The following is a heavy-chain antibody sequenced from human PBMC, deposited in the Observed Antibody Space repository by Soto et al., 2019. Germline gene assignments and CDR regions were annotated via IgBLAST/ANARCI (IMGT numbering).Heavy chain of an antibody. CDR3: VRDRDFYDGRGYASPGDAFDV. J-gene: IGHJ3*01. V-gene: IGHV3-74*01. Sequence: EVQLVESGGGLVQPGGSLRLSCVVSGFTFSTYWMHWVRQVPGKGLVWVSRISLDGSRTSYADSVKGRFTISRDNAKNTLYLQMRSLRAEDSAVYFCVRDRDFYDGRGYASPGDAFDVWGQGTVVSVSS. CDR2: ISLDGSRT. CDR1: GFTFSTYW. D-gene: IGHD3-22*01.